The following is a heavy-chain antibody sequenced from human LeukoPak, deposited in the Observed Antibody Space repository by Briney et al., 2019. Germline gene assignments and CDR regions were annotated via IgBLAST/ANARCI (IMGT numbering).Heavy chain of an antibody. CDR1: GGSFSGYY. D-gene: IGHD6-13*01. CDR3: AIGQQPGAFDI. Sequence: SSETLSHTCAVYGGSFSGYYWSWIRQPPGKGLEWVGEINHSGSTNYNPSLKSRVTISVDTSKNQFSLKLSSVTAADTAVYYCAIGQQPGAFDIWGQGTMVTVSS. J-gene: IGHJ3*02. V-gene: IGHV4-34*01. CDR2: INHSGST.